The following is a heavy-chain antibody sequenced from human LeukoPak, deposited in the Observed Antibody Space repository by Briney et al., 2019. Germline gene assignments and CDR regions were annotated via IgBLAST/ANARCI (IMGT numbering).Heavy chain of an antibody. V-gene: IGHV4-59*01. CDR2: IYYSGST. Sequence: SETLSLTCTVSGGSISSYYWSWIRQPPGKGLEWIGYIYYSGSTNYNPSLKSRVTISVDTSKNQFSLKLSSVTAADTAVYYCARVQCSGGSCSSQLLDYWGQGTLVTVSS. CDR3: ARVQCSGGSCSSQLLDY. CDR1: GGSISSYY. J-gene: IGHJ4*02. D-gene: IGHD2-15*01.